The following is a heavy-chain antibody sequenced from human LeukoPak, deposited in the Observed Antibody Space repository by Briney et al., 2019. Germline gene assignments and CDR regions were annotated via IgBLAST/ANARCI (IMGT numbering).Heavy chain of an antibody. J-gene: IGHJ4*02. CDR1: GGSISSSSYY. CDR2: IYYSGCT. Sequence: SETLSLTCTVSGGSISSSSYYWGWIRQPPGKGLEWIGSIYYSGCTYYNPSLKSRVTISVDTSKNQFSLKLSSVTAADTAVYYCARMSGSYFNYFDYWGQGTLVTVSS. V-gene: IGHV4-39*01. CDR3: ARMSGSYFNYFDY. D-gene: IGHD1-26*01.